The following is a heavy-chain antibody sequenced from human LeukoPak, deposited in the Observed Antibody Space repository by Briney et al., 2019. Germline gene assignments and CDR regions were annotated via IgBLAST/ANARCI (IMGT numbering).Heavy chain of an antibody. CDR3: ARGYYGSGALWFDP. CDR1: GGSISSHY. Sequence: SETLSLTCTVSGGSISSHYWSWIRQPPGKGLEWIGYIYYSGSTNYNPSLKSRVTISVDTSKNQFSLKLSSLTAADTAVYYCARGYYGSGALWFDPWGQGTLVTVSS. CDR2: IYYSGST. V-gene: IGHV4-59*11. J-gene: IGHJ5*02. D-gene: IGHD3-10*01.